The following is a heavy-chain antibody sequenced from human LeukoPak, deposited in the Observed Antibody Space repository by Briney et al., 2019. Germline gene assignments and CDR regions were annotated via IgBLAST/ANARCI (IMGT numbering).Heavy chain of an antibody. CDR1: GYTFTGYY. CDR3: AREGAVAGTLDY. Sequence: ASVKVSCKASGYTFTGYYMHWVRQAPGQGLEWMGWINPNSGGTNYAQRFQGRVTMTRDTSISTAYMELSRLRSDDTAVYYCAREGAVAGTLDYWGQGTLVTVSS. CDR2: INPNSGGT. D-gene: IGHD6-19*01. V-gene: IGHV1-2*02. J-gene: IGHJ4*02.